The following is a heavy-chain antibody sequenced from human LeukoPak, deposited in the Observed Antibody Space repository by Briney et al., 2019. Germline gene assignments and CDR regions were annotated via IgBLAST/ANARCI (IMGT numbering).Heavy chain of an antibody. CDR1: GFTFSNAW. V-gene: IGHV3-15*01. D-gene: IGHD3-22*01. CDR2: IKSKTDGGTT. Sequence: PGGSLRLSCAASGFTFSNAWMSWVRQAPGKGLEWVGRIKSKTDGGTTDYAAPVKGGFTISRDDSKNTLYLQMNSLKTEDTAVYYCTTDQTRTYYYDSSGYYYLDYWGQGTLVTVSS. CDR3: TTDQTRTYYYDSSGYYYLDY. J-gene: IGHJ4*02.